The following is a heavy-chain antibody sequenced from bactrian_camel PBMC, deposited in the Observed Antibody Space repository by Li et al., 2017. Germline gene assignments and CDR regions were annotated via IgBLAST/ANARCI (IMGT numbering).Heavy chain of an antibody. CDR2: IFGDGSNA. J-gene: IGHJ4*01. V-gene: IGHV3-2*01. D-gene: IGHD1*01. CDR3: AGLGDPRYSRGPARSRFTY. CDR1: GFTWSAYY. Sequence: HVQLVESGGGSVEAGGSLRLSCAASGFTWSAYYMTWVRQAPGKGLEWVSSIFGDGSNADYADSVKGRFTISKDNAKKTVYLQMNSLKPEDTATYYCAGLGDPRYSRGPARSRFTYWGQGTQVTVS.